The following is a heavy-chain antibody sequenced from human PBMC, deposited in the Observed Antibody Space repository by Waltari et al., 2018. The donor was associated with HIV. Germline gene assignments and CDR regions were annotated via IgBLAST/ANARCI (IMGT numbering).Heavy chain of an antibody. Sequence: QVQLQESGPGLVKPSETLSLTCSVSGDSVSSGSYYWSWMRQPPGKGLEWIGNIDYTGRANYNPSLKTRVTISVDTSKNHFSLKLTSVTAGDTAIYYCARIVASAGLGFDRWGQGSLVTVSS. V-gene: IGHV4-61*03. CDR1: GDSVSSGSYY. D-gene: IGHD2-21*01. J-gene: IGHJ5*02. CDR3: ARIVASAGLGFDR. CDR2: IDYTGRA.